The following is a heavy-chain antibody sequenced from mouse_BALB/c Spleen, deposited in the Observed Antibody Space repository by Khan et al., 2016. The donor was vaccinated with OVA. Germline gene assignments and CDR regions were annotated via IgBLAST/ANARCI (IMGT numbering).Heavy chain of an antibody. CDR3: ARRELCGSVAI. D-gene: IGHD1-1*02. CDR2: IDPSTGYT. V-gene: IGHV1-7*01. Sequence: QVQLKQSGAELAKPGASVKMSCKASGYTFTTYWMYWVNQRPGQGLEWIGYIDPSTGYTEYNQKFKDKATLTTDKSSSTAYMQLSSLTSEDSAVYDCARRELCGSVAIWGQGTLVTVSA. CDR1: GYTFTTYW. J-gene: IGHJ3*01.